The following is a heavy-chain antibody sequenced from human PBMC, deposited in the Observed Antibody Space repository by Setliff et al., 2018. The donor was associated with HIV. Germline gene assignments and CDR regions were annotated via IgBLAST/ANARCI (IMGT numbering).Heavy chain of an antibody. D-gene: IGHD2-8*02. CDR1: TFTFSAYA. J-gene: IGHJ4*02. Sequence: GGSLRLSCVASTFTFSAYAMNWVRQAPGKGLEWVSSINSESTYIYYADSVKGRFTISRDNAKNSLYLQMNSLRAEDTAVYYCARGFRGADDHTGPFDYWGQGTLVTVSS. CDR2: INSESTYI. V-gene: IGHV3-21*01. CDR3: ARGFRGADDHTGPFDY.